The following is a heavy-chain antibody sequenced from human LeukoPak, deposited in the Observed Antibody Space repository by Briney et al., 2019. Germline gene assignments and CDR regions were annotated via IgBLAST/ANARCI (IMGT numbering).Heavy chain of an antibody. CDR1: GFTFSSYA. CDR3: AKDVGKWESLHFFDY. Sequence: GGSLRLSCAASGFTFSSYAMSWVRQAPGKGLEWVSAISGGGGNTYYADSVKGRFTISRDDSRNTLYLQMNSLRGDDTAVYYCAKDVGKWESLHFFDYWGQGTLVTVSS. V-gene: IGHV3-23*01. CDR2: ISGGGGNT. D-gene: IGHD1-26*01. J-gene: IGHJ4*02.